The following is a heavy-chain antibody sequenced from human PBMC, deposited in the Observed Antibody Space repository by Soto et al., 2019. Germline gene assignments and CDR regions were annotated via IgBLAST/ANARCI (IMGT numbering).Heavy chain of an antibody. D-gene: IGHD3-9*01. CDR3: VRDRDWAFDI. CDR2: TGTSRKYT. J-gene: IGHJ3*02. Sequence: PGGSLRLSCAASGYALRDYSMNWVRQAPGKGLEWISYTGTSRKYTFYADSVRGRFTISRDDARNSVYLQLNSLRNEDTAVYYCVRDRDWAFDIRGQGTMVTVSS. V-gene: IGHV3-48*02. CDR1: GYALRDYS.